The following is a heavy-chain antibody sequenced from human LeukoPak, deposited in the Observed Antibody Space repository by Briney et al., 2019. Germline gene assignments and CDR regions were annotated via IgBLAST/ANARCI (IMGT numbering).Heavy chain of an antibody. D-gene: IGHD3-22*01. CDR3: ARVYYDSRTVGGVWFDH. Sequence: PSETLSLTCTVSGGSISSYYWSWIRQPPGKGLEGCGYIYYSGSTNYNPSLTSRVPISVDTSKNQFPLKLSSVPGADTGAYYCARVYYDSRTVGGVWFDHWGQGTLVTVSS. CDR2: IYYSGST. V-gene: IGHV4-59*01. CDR1: GGSISSYY. J-gene: IGHJ5*02.